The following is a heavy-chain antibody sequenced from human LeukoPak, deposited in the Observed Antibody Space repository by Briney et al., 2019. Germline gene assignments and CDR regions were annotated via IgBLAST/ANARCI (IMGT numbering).Heavy chain of an antibody. D-gene: IGHD6-19*01. CDR2: IWYDGSNK. CDR3: ARDEMGAVAGSDAFDI. CDR1: GFTFSSYG. V-gene: IGHV3-33*01. Sequence: GGSLRLSCAASGFTFSSYGMHWVRQAPGKGPEWVAVIWYDGSNKYYADSVKGRFTISRDNSKNTMYLQMNSLRAEDTAVYYCARDEMGAVAGSDAFDIWGQGTMVTVSS. J-gene: IGHJ3*02.